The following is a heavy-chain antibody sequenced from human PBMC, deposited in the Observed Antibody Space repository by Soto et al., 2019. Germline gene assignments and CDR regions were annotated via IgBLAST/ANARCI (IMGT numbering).Heavy chain of an antibody. CDR2: IIPIFGTA. J-gene: IGHJ6*02. CDR3: ASSDTAMVPYYYYYGMDV. CDR1: GGTFSSYA. Sequence: SVKVSCKASGGTFSSYAISWVRQAPGQGLEWMGGIIPIFGTANYAQKFQGRVTITADKSTSTAYMELSSLRSEDTAVYYCASSDTAMVPYYYYYGMDVWGQGTTVTVSS. D-gene: IGHD5-18*01. V-gene: IGHV1-69*06.